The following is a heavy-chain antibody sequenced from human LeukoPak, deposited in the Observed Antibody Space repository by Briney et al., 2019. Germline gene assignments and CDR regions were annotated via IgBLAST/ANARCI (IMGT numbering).Heavy chain of an antibody. V-gene: IGHV3-21*01. CDR3: ARAEQYYDILTGYYLVPQFDY. D-gene: IGHD3-9*01. CDR2: ISSSSSYI. J-gene: IGHJ4*02. CDR1: GFTFSSYS. Sequence: PGGSLRLSCAASGFTFSSYSMNWVRQAPGKGLGWVSSISSSSSYIYYADSVKGRFTISRDNAKNSLYLQMNSLRAEDTAVYYCARAEQYYDILTGYYLVPQFDYWGQGTLVTVSS.